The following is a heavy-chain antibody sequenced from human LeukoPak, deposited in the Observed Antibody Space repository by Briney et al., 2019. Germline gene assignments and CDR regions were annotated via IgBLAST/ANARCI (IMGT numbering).Heavy chain of an antibody. Sequence: PGGSLRLSCAASGFYFGAYEMNWVRQAPGKGLEWVSYIAGSDTTTYHADSVKGRFTISRDNAKNSLYLKMNSLRAEVSSFYCYTTLGYHLDSWGQGTLVTVSS. CDR2: IAGSDTTT. CDR1: GFYFGAYE. CDR3: TTLGYHLDS. J-gene: IGHJ4*02. V-gene: IGHV3-48*03. D-gene: IGHD3-22*01.